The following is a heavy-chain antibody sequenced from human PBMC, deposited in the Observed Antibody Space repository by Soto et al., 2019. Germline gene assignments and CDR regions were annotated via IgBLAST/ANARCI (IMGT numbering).Heavy chain of an antibody. CDR3: AREPIIAVAGTDY. CDR1: GFTFSSYS. Sequence: AGGSLRLSCAASGFTFSSYSMNRVRPAPGEGLEWVSSISSSSSYIYYADSVKGRFTISRDNAKKSLYLQMNSLRAEDAAVYYCAREPIIAVAGTDYWGQGTLVTVSS. D-gene: IGHD6-19*01. CDR2: ISSSSSYI. J-gene: IGHJ4*02. V-gene: IGHV3-21*01.